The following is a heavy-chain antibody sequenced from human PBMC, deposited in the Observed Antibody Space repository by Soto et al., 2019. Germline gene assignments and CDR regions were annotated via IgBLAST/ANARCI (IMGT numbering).Heavy chain of an antibody. CDR1: GYNFTNHA. D-gene: IGHD4-17*01. V-gene: IGHV1-3*01. CDR2: INAATGNT. CDR3: VRGAARRPPVNRAFDL. Sequence: HVEIVQSGAEVKMPGASVNVSCKSSGYNFTNHAMHWVRQAPGQRLEWLGWINAATGNTQYSQRVQERLTIIRDTSASTASMELSSLRSEDTAVYYCVRGAARRPPVNRAFDLWGRGTFVTVSS. J-gene: IGHJ3*01.